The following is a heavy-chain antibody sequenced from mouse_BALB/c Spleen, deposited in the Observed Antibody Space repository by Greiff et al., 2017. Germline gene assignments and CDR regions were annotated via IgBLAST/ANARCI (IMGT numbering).Heavy chain of an antibody. CDR3: ASRGTGGAMDY. V-gene: IGHV5-2*01. D-gene: IGHD3-1*01. Sequence: EVQLVESGGGLVQPGESLKLSCESNEYEFPSHDMSWVRKNPEKRLEWVAAINSDGGSTYYPDTMERRFIISRDNTKKTLYLQMSSLRSEDTALYYCASRGTGGAMDYWGQGTSVTVSS. CDR2: INSDGGST. J-gene: IGHJ4*01. CDR1: EYEFPSHD.